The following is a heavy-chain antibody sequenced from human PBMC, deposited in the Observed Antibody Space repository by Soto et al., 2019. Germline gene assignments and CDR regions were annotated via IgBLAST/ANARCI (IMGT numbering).Heavy chain of an antibody. Sequence: EVQLVESGGGLVQPGGSLRLSCAGSGFALSSCWMHWVRQDPGKGLVWVSRINFDGSTTDYADSVRGRFTISRDNAKNTLYLEMNSLRVDDTAVYHCARGPRGWYGFDYWGQGTLVTVSS. CDR1: GFALSSCW. CDR3: ARGPRGWYGFDY. V-gene: IGHV3-74*01. J-gene: IGHJ4*02. D-gene: IGHD6-19*01. CDR2: INFDGSTT.